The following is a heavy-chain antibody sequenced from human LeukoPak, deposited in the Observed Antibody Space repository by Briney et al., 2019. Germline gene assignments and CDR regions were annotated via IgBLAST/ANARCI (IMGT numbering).Heavy chain of an antibody. CDR1: GYTLTELS. CDR3: ATGITMVRGVMFY. J-gene: IGHJ4*02. CDR2: FDPEDGET. V-gene: IGHV1-24*01. D-gene: IGHD3-10*01. Sequence: GASVKVSCKVSGYTLTELSMHWVRQAPGKGLELRGGFDPEDGETIYAQKFQGRVTMTEDTSTDTAYMELSSLRSEDTAVYYCATGITMVRGVMFYWGQGTLVTVSS.